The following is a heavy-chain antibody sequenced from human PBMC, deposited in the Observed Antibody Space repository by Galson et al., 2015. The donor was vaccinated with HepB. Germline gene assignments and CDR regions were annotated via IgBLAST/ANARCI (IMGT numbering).Heavy chain of an antibody. D-gene: IGHD6-19*01. J-gene: IGHJ4*02. CDR2: THYSGST. Sequence: TLSLTCTVSGGSLGSGGYYWSWIRQHPGKGLEWIGYTHYSGSTYYNPSLRGRLTISEGMSKNQFSLKLSSVTAADTAVYYRARFREGGGWLAYWGQGILVTVSS. CDR3: ARFREGGGWLAY. CDR1: GGSLGSGGYY. V-gene: IGHV4-31*03.